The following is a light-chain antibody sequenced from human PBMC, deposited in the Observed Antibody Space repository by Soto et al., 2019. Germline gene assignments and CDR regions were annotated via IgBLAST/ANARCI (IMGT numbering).Light chain of an antibody. CDR2: EVS. CDR1: SSDVGGYNF. J-gene: IGLJ1*01. V-gene: IGLV2-14*03. CDR3: SSYTTSTTVV. Sequence: QSALAQPASVFGSPGQSITFSCTGTSSDVGGYNFVSWYQQHPGKAPKLMIYEVSSRPSGVSNRFSGSKSGNTASLTISGLQPEDEADYYCSSYTTSTTVVFGNGTKVTVL.